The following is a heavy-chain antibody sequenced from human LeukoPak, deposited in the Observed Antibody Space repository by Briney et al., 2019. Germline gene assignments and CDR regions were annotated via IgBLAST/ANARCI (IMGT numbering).Heavy chain of an antibody. CDR3: GRRLNPGYRRGWYAGYYGMDV. Sequence: GGSLRLSCSAFGFTFRDYHMSWVRQAPGKGLECVSSISSTRNTYYAGTVEGRFTISRDNAENSLYLQMNSLRAEDTSVYYCGRRLNPGYRRGWYAGYYGMDVWGQGTTVTVSS. CDR2: ISSTRNT. V-gene: IGHV3-69-1*01. CDR1: GFTFRDYH. J-gene: IGHJ6*02. D-gene: IGHD6-19*01.